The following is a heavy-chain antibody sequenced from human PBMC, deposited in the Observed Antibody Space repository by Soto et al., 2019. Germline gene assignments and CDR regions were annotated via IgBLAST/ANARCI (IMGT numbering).Heavy chain of an antibody. D-gene: IGHD4-17*01. CDR1: GFRLNIYG. Sequence: PGGCLGLGRAACGFRLNIYGMDGVCKKQGKGLEWVAVIWYDGSNKYYADSVKGRFTISRDNPKNTLYLQMNSLRAEDTAVYYCSREMTTVTTFGDYGMDVWGQATTVTVSS. J-gene: IGHJ6*02. CDR2: IWYDGSNK. V-gene: IGHV3-33*01. CDR3: SREMTTVTTFGDYGMDV.